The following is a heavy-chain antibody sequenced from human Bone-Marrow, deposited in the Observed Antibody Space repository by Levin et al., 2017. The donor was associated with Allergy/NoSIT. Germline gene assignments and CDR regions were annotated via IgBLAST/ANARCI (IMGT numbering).Heavy chain of an antibody. D-gene: IGHD1-1*01. CDR1: GFTFSDYY. CDR2: ISSGSTYT. Sequence: GGSLRLSCATSGFTFSDYYMSWVRQAPGKGLEWVSYISSGSTYTNSADSVKGRFTISRDNAKNSLYLQMNSLRAEDTAIYYCARDAPQRGVFDPWGQGTLVTVSS. V-gene: IGHV3-11*06. J-gene: IGHJ5*02. CDR3: ARDAPQRGVFDP.